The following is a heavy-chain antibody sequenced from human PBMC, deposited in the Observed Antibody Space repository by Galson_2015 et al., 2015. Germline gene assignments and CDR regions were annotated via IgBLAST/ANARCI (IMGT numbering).Heavy chain of an antibody. D-gene: IGHD3-16*01. CDR2: INGGDGNT. J-gene: IGHJ4*02. Sequence: VKVSCKASGYTFTRHAIHWVRQAPGQRLEWMGWINGGDGNTKSSQNFQGRVTITRNTSASTAYMDLSSLRPEDTAVYYCASHPWGNWHFEYWGQGTPVTVSS. CDR1: GYTFTRHA. V-gene: IGHV1-3*01. CDR3: ASHPWGNWHFEY.